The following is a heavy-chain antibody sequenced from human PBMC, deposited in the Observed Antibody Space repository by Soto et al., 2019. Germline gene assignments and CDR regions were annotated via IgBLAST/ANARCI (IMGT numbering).Heavy chain of an antibody. Sequence: QVQLQESGPGQVKPSETLSLTCTISGGSISVYYWSWIRQPPGQALEWLGYIYDSGGPYYNPSLRRRVIISAATSKNQVSLKLTSATAADTAVYYCASGVGSSPPPYWGRGTLVTVSS. CDR2: IYDSGGP. V-gene: IGHV4-59*01. CDR3: ASGVGSSPPPY. CDR1: GGSISVYY. D-gene: IGHD1-26*01. J-gene: IGHJ4*02.